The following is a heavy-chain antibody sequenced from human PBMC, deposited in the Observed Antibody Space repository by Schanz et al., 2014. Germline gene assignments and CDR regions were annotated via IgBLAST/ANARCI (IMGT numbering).Heavy chain of an antibody. CDR2: IRSKDYGGPP. Sequence: DEQLVESGGGLVQPGRSLTLSCTTSGFTFTDHALSWVRPAPGQGLQWVGFIRSKDYGGPPEYVAPVKGRFTISRDDSRGIAYLHMTSLKTEDTGVYYCTRDPRTWNNWFDSWGQGTLVIVSS. CDR1: GFTFTDHA. J-gene: IGHJ5*01. V-gene: IGHV3-49*04. CDR3: TRDPRTWNNWFDS. D-gene: IGHD1-1*01.